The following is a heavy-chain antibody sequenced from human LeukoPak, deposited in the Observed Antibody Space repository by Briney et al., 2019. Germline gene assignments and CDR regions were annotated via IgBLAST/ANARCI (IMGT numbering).Heavy chain of an antibody. CDR1: GGFINSYY. V-gene: IGHV4-4*07. CDR3: ARHNGFDRGYYYYMDV. Sequence: SETLSLTCTVSGGFINSYYWSWIRQPAGKGLEWIGRVYTSGITNYNPSLKSRITMSVDASKNQFSLKLTSVTAADTAVYYCARHNGFDRGYYYYMDVWGKGTTVTVSS. CDR2: VYTSGIT. J-gene: IGHJ6*03. D-gene: IGHD3-9*01.